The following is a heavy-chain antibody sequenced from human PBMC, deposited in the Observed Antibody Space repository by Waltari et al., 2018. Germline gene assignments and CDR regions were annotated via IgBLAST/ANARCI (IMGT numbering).Heavy chain of an antibody. V-gene: IGHV5-51*03. D-gene: IGHD3-9*01. CDR2: IYPGDSDT. J-gene: IGHJ6*02. CDR3: ARSFDPSNYYYYYGMDV. CDR1: GYSFTSYW. Sequence: EVQLVQSGAEVKKPGESLKISCTGSGYSFTSYWIGWVRQMPGKGLEWMGIIYPGDSDTRYSPSFQGQVTISADKSISTAYLQWSSLKASDTAMYYCARSFDPSNYYYYYGMDVWGQGTTVTVSS.